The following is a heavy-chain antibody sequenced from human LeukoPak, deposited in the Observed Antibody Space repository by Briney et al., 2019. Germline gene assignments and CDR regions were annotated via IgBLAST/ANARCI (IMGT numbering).Heavy chain of an antibody. CDR1: AFTFSSHS. V-gene: IGHV3-23*01. CDR2: ISPTGDST. Sequence: GGSLRLSCAASAFTFSSHSMSWVRQAPGAGLEWVSAISPTGDSTTYADSVKGRFTISRDNSKNTLYLQMNSLRAEDTAVYYCAKEDWYFDLWGRGTLVTVSS. CDR3: AKEDWYFDL. J-gene: IGHJ2*01.